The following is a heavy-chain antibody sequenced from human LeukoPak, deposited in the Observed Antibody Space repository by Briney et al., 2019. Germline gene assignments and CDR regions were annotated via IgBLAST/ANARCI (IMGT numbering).Heavy chain of an antibody. D-gene: IGHD2-8*01. CDR1: GYTFTSYG. V-gene: IGHV1-18*01. Sequence: ASVKVSCKAPGYTFTSYGISWVRQAPGQGLEWMGWISAYNGNTNYAQKLQGRVTMTTDTSTSTAYMELRSLRSDDTAVYYCARDRYCTNGVCYDVNWFDPWGQGTLVTVSS. CDR3: ARDRYCTNGVCYDVNWFDP. CDR2: ISAYNGNT. J-gene: IGHJ5*02.